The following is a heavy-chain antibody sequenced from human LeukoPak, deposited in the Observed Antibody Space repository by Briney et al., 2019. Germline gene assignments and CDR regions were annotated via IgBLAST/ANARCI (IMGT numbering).Heavy chain of an antibody. CDR2: ISSSGSTI. CDR1: GFTFSDYY. Sequence: GGSLRLSCAASGFTFSDYYMSWIRQAPGKGLEWVSYISSSGSTIYYADSVKGRFTISRDNAKNSLDLQMNSLGAEDTAVYYCARAAEYYYDSSGYYFVDPWGQGTLVTVSS. V-gene: IGHV3-11*04. D-gene: IGHD3-22*01. J-gene: IGHJ5*02. CDR3: ARAAEYYYDSSGYYFVDP.